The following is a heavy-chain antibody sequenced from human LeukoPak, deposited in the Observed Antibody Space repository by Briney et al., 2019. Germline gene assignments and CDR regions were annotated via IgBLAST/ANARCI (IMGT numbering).Heavy chain of an antibody. Sequence: SETLSLTCTVSGASISSGGYYWSWIRQHPGKGLEWIGYISYSGSPYYNPSLKSRVTISIDTSRNQFSLKLSSVTAADTAVYYCARGPHCSSTSCYSEYYHHWGQGTLVTVSS. D-gene: IGHD2-2*01. J-gene: IGHJ1*01. CDR2: ISYSGSP. V-gene: IGHV4-31*03. CDR1: GASISSGGYY. CDR3: ARGPHCSSTSCYSEYYHH.